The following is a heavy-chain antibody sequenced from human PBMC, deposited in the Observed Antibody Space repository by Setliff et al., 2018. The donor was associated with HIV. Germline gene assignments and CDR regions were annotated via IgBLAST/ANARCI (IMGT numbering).Heavy chain of an antibody. D-gene: IGHD1-1*01. CDR1: GVSLSSGNYY. CDR2: IYTSGST. V-gene: IGHV4-61*02. J-gene: IGHJ4*02. Sequence: SETLSLTCTVSGVSLSSGNYYWSWIRQPAGKGLEWIGRIYTSGSTNYNPSLKSRVTISVDTSKNHFSLKLRSVTAADTAVYYCAQLGMVDDFDYWGQGTLVTVSS. CDR3: AQLGMVDDFDY.